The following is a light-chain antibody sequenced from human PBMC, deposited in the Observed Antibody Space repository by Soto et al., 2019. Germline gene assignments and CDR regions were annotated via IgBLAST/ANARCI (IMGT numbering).Light chain of an antibody. Sequence: EIVLTESPGTLSLSPGERATLSCRASQSVSSSYLVWYQQRRGQAPRVLIHGASTRATGIPDRFSGSGSGTDFTLTISRLEPEDFAIYYCQQYSSSPTTFGQGTRLEIK. V-gene: IGKV3-20*01. CDR2: GAS. J-gene: IGKJ5*01. CDR1: QSVSSSY. CDR3: QQYSSSPTT.